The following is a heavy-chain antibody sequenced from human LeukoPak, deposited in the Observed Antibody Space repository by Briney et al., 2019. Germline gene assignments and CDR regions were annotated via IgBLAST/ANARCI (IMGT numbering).Heavy chain of an antibody. CDR3: ARFGDYGKMYYYYYMDV. Sequence: GGSLRLSXAASGFTLSHYWMTWVRQAPGKGLEWVANIKQDGSEKYYVDSVRGRFTISRDNAKNSLFLQMNSLRAEDTAVYYCARFGDYGKMYYYYYMDVWGKGTTVTVSS. CDR2: IKQDGSEK. CDR1: GFTLSHYW. J-gene: IGHJ6*03. D-gene: IGHD4-17*01. V-gene: IGHV3-7*01.